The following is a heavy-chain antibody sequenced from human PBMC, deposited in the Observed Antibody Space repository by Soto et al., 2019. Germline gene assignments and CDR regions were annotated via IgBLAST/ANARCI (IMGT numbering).Heavy chain of an antibody. D-gene: IGHD3-3*01. Sequence: PGESLKISCKGSGYSFTSYWIGWVRQMPGKGLEWMGIIYPGDSDTRYSPSFQGQVTISADRSISTAYLQWSSLKASDTAMYYCARHRSFWSGHRLVEAKIYGMDVWGQGTTVTVSS. CDR2: IYPGDSDT. CDR3: ARHRSFWSGHRLVEAKIYGMDV. J-gene: IGHJ6*02. V-gene: IGHV5-51*01. CDR1: GYSFTSYW.